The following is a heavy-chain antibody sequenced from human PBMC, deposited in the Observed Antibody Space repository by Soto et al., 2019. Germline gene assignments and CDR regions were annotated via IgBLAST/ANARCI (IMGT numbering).Heavy chain of an antibody. CDR3: ERGGYGGNSEEIDY. Sequence: SETLSLTCTVSGGSVSSGSYYWSWIRQPPGKGLEWIGYIYYSGSTNYNPSLKSRVTISVDTSKNQFSLKLSSATAADTAVYYCERGGYGGNSEEIDYWGQGTMVTVSS. CDR1: GGSVSSGSYY. CDR2: IYYSGST. J-gene: IGHJ4*02. D-gene: IGHD4-17*01. V-gene: IGHV4-61*01.